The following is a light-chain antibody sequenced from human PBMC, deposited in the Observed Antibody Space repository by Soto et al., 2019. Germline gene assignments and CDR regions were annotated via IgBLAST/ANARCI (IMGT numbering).Light chain of an antibody. CDR2: EVT. CDR1: SSDVGGYNS. Sequence: QSVLTQPASVSGSPGQSITIPCTGTSSDVGGYNSVSWYQQHPGKAPKLMIYEVTNRPSGVSSRFSGSKSGNTASLTISGLQAEDEANYYCSSYTRSSTWVFGGGTKLTVL. J-gene: IGLJ3*02. V-gene: IGLV2-14*01. CDR3: SSYTRSSTWV.